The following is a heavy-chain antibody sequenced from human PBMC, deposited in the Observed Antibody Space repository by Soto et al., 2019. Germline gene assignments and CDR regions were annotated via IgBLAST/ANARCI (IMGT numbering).Heavy chain of an antibody. Sequence: PSETLSLTCAVYGGSFSGYYWSWIRQPPGKGLEWIGEINHSGSTNYNPSLKSRVTISVDTSKNQFSLKLSSVTAADTAVYYCARGLGTTSDYWGQGTLVTVSS. CDR3: ARGLGTTSDY. D-gene: IGHD4-17*01. J-gene: IGHJ4*02. CDR2: INHSGST. V-gene: IGHV4-34*01. CDR1: GGSFSGYY.